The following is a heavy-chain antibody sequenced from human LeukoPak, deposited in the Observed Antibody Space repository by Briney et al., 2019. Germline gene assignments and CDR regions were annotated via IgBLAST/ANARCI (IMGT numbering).Heavy chain of an antibody. CDR2: ISGSGGRT. V-gene: IGHV3-23*01. J-gene: IGHJ3*02. Sequence: PGGSLRLSCAASGFTFNSHAMAWVRQAPGKGLEWVSAISGSGGRTYDADSVKGRFTISRDNSKNTPYLQMNSLRAEDTAVYYCAKVWETYYYDSSAYYYDAFDIWGQGTMVTVSS. CDR1: GFTFNSHA. CDR3: AKVWETYYYDSSAYYYDAFDI. D-gene: IGHD3-22*01.